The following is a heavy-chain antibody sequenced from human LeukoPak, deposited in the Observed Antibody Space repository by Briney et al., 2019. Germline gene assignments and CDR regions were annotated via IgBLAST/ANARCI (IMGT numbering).Heavy chain of an antibody. Sequence: SQTLSLTCAISGDSVSSNSAAWNWIRQSPSRGLEWLGRTYYRSKWYNDYAVSVKSRITINPDTSKNQFSLQLNSVTPEDTAVYYCSRASPGTGYYALASDYWGQGSLVTVSS. CDR2: TYYRSKWYN. CDR1: GDSVSSNSAA. D-gene: IGHD3-10*01. J-gene: IGHJ4*02. V-gene: IGHV6-1*01. CDR3: SRASPGTGYYALASDY.